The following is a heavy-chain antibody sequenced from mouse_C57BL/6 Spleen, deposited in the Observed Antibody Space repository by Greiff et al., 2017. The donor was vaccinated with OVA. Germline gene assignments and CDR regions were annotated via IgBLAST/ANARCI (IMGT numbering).Heavy chain of an antibody. Sequence: VQLQQSGPELVKPGASVKISCKASGYSFTDYYMNWVQQSTGKSLEWIGVINPNSGTTSYHQKFKGKATLTVDKSYSTAYMQLNSLTSEDSAVYYCARNYGSYYFDYWGQGTTLTVSS. CDR1: GYSFTDYY. CDR2: INPNSGTT. V-gene: IGHV1-39*01. J-gene: IGHJ2*01. CDR3: ARNYGSYYFDY. D-gene: IGHD1-1*01.